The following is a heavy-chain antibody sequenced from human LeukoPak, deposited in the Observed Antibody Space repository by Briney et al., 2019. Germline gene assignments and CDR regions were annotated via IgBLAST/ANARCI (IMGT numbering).Heavy chain of an antibody. D-gene: IGHD5-18*01. CDR3: ARTYTPAMVQYYFDY. CDR1: GDSISGYY. CDR2: IYYSGSA. V-gene: IGHV4-59*08. Sequence: SETLSLTCTVSGDSISGYYWSWIRQPPGRGLEWIGYIYYSGSATYNPSLKSRVTISVDTSKNQFSLRLSSVTAADTAVYYCARTYTPAMVQYYFDYWGQGTLVTVSS. J-gene: IGHJ4*02.